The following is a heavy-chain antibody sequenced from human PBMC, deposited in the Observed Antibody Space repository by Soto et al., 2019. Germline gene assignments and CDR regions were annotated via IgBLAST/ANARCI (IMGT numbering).Heavy chain of an antibody. V-gene: IGHV4-4*02. CDR1: GGSISSSNW. CDR2: IYHSGST. J-gene: IGHJ4*02. CDR3: ARHLTIQNYFDS. Sequence: PSETLSLTCAVSGGSISSSNWWSWVRQPPGRGLEWIGKIYHSGSTNYNPSLKSRVTISVDKSKNQFSLKLSSVTAADTAVYHCARHLTIQNYFDSWGQGTLVTVSS.